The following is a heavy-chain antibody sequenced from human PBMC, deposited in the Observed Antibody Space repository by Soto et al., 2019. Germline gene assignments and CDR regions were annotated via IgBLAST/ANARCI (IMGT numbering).Heavy chain of an antibody. Sequence: EVQLLESGGGLVQPGGSLRLSCAASGFTFSSHAMSWVRQAPGKGLEWVSAISGSGGSTYYADSVKGRFSISRDNSKNTLYLQMNSLRAEDTAVYYCAKAVGHCSGGSCYPNWFDPWGQGTLVTVCS. CDR2: ISGSGGST. CDR1: GFTFSSHA. CDR3: AKAVGHCSGGSCYPNWFDP. V-gene: IGHV3-23*01. J-gene: IGHJ5*02. D-gene: IGHD2-15*01.